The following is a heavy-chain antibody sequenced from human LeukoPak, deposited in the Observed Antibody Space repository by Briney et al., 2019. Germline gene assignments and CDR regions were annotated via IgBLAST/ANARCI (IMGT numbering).Heavy chain of an antibody. J-gene: IGHJ5*02. V-gene: IGHV3-21*01. CDR2: ISTGSNYI. CDR1: GLTFASYD. CDR3: AKNVESKTLIRRSWFDP. D-gene: IGHD2-21*01. Sequence: GGSLRLSCATSGLTFASYDMNWVRQAPGKGLEWVSTISTGSNYIYYAGSVKGRFTISRDNAKGSLYLQMSSLRAEDTAIYYCAKNVESKTLIRRSWFDPWGQGTLVTVSS.